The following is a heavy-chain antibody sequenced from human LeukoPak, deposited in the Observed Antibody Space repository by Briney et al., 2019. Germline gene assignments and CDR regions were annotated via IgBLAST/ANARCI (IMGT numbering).Heavy chain of an antibody. Sequence: SQTLSLTCTVSGGAISSGSYYGRWIRTPAGKRLEWIGRIYTSGRTNYTPSLTIRVTLSVHTSKNQFSPKLSSVTAADTAVYYCARDRGYDFWSGLFDYWGQGTLVTVSS. CDR1: GGAISSGSYY. CDR2: IYTSGRT. D-gene: IGHD3-3*01. J-gene: IGHJ4*02. CDR3: ARDRGYDFWSGLFDY. V-gene: IGHV4-61*02.